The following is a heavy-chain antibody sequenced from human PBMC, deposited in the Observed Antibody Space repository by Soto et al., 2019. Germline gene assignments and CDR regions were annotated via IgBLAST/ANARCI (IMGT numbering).Heavy chain of an antibody. D-gene: IGHD3-10*01. CDR3: ASPYGSGSNENWFDP. CDR1: GGSFSGYY. Sequence: SETLSLTCAVYGGSFSGYYWSWIRQPPGKGLEWIGEINHSGSTNYNPSLKSRVTISVDTSKNQFSLKLSSVTAADTAVYYCASPYGSGSNENWFDPWGQGTLVTVSS. CDR2: INHSGST. J-gene: IGHJ5*02. V-gene: IGHV4-34*01.